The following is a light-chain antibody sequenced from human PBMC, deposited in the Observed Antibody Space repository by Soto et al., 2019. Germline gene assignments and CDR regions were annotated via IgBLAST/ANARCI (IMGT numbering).Light chain of an antibody. Sequence: DIQMTHSPSAMSAFLGDRVTITCRASQGISNYLAWFQQKPGKVPKRLIYDASSLQTGVPSRFSGSGSGTEFTLTISSLQPEDFATYYCLQHKSYPITFGQGTRLEIK. CDR1: QGISNY. CDR2: DAS. V-gene: IGKV1-17*03. J-gene: IGKJ5*01. CDR3: LQHKSYPIT.